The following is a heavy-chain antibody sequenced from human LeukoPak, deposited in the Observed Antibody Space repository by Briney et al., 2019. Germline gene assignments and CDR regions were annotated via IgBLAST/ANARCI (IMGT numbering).Heavy chain of an antibody. CDR3: ACHAVRYSAYDREEDAFDI. Sequence: PSETLSLTCTVSGGSISSSSYYWRWIRQPPGKGLEWIGEINHSGSTKYNPSLKSRVTISVDTSTKQFFLRLTSVTAADTAVYYCACHAVRYSAYDREEDAFDIWGQGTMVTVSS. CDR1: GGSISSSSYY. J-gene: IGHJ3*02. CDR2: INHSGST. D-gene: IGHD5-12*01. V-gene: IGHV4-39*07.